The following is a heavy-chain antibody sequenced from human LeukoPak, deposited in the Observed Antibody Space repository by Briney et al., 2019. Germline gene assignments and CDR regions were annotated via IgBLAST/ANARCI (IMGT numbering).Heavy chain of an antibody. J-gene: IGHJ4*02. CDR2: IWYDGSNK. D-gene: IGHD4-17*01. Sequence: GGSLRPSWPPATFTFSSNGMHWVRQAPGKGLEWVAVIWYDGSNKYYAGSVKGRFTISRDNSESTLYLQMNSLRAEDTAVYYCISSTVYGATDYWSQGTLVTVSS. CDR1: TFTFSSNG. CDR3: ISSTVYGATDY. V-gene: IGHV3-33*01.